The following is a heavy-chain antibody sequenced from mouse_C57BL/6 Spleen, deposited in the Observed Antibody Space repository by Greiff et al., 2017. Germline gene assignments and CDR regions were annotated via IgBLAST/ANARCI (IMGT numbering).Heavy chain of an antibody. J-gene: IGHJ2*01. CDR1: GFTFSSYG. CDR3: ARESRSSGYEY. Sequence: DVHLVESGGDLVKPGGSLKLSCAASGFTFSSYGMSWVRQTPDKRLEWVATISSGGSYTYYPDSVKGRFTISRDNAKNTLYLQMSSLKSEDTAMYYCARESRSSGYEYWGQGTTLTVSS. V-gene: IGHV5-6*01. CDR2: ISSGGSYT. D-gene: IGHD3-2*02.